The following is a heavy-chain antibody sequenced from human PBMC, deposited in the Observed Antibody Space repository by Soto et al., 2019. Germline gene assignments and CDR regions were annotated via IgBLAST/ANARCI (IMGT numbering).Heavy chain of an antibody. CDR3: ARDKGRPQLGGNYYYILDV. J-gene: IGHJ6*02. CDR2: IMPLFRTP. CDR1: GGTFSNSA. D-gene: IGHD3-3*02. Sequence: QVQLEQSGAEVRKPGSSVKVSCKSSGGTFSNSAISWLRQAPGQGLEWMGGIMPLFRTPDYAQKFQGRVTVTADESTSTAYMELSGLKSDDTAIYYCARDKGRPQLGGNYYYILDVWGQGTTVTVSS. V-gene: IGHV1-69*12.